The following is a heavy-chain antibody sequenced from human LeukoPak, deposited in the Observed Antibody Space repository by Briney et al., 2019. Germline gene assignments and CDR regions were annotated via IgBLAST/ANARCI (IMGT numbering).Heavy chain of an antibody. CDR3: ARSYCSGGSCYSFSDAFDI. D-gene: IGHD2-15*01. J-gene: IGHJ3*02. CDR2: IYYSGST. CDR1: GGSISSYY. V-gene: IGHV4-59*08. Sequence: SETLSLTCTVSGGSISSYYWSWIRQPPGEGLEWIGYIYYSGSTNYNPSLKSRVTISVDTSKNQFSLKLSSVTAADTAVYYCARSYCSGGSCYSFSDAFDIWGQGTMVTVSS.